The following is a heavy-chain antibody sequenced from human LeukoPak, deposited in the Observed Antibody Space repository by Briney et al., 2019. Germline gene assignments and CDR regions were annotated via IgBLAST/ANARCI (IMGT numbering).Heavy chain of an antibody. D-gene: IGHD4-23*01. CDR3: AREYGGPFDY. Sequence: ASVKVSCKASGYTFTTYAINWVRQAPGQGLEWMGWINTNTGYPTYAQGFTGRFVFSLDTSVSAAYLQISSLKAEDTAVYYCAREYGGPFDYWGQGTLVTVSS. CDR1: GYTFTTYA. J-gene: IGHJ4*02. V-gene: IGHV7-4-1*02. CDR2: INTNTGYP.